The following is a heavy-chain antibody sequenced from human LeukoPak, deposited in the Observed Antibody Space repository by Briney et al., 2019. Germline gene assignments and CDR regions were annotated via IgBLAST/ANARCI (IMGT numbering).Heavy chain of an antibody. J-gene: IGHJ6*02. CDR3: VKEVVLGETNYYYYGMDV. V-gene: IGHV3-23*01. CDR2: ISGSGARA. Sequence: GGSLRLSCAASGFNFRGYAMSWVRQAPGKGLEWVSAISGSGARAHYAESVRGRFTISRDNSQNTLHLQMNGLRAEDTAVYYCVKEVVLGETNYYYYGMDVWGQGTTVTVSS. D-gene: IGHD1-26*01. CDR1: GFNFRGYA.